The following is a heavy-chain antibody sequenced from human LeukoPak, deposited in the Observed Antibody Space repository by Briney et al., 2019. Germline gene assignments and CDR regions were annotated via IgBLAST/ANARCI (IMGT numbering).Heavy chain of an antibody. CDR2: ISGSGGST. V-gene: IGHV3-23*01. D-gene: IGHD3-22*01. CDR3: AITMILPHAFDI. J-gene: IGHJ3*02. CDR1: GFTFSTYA. Sequence: PSGGSLRLSCAASGFTFSTYAMSWVRQAPGKGLEWVSAISGSGGSTYYADSVKGRFTISRDNSKNTLYLQMNSLRAEDTAVYYCAITMILPHAFDIWGQGTMVTVSS.